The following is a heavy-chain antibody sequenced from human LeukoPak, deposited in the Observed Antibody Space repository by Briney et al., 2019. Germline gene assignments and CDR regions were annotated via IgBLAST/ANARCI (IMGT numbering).Heavy chain of an antibody. V-gene: IGHV1-8*01. CDR2: MNPNSGNT. CDR3: ARGPYDILTGYYIDY. Sequence: ASVKVSCKASGYTFTSYDINWVRQATGQGLEWMGWMNPNSGNTGYAQKFQGRVTMTRNTSISTAYMELSSLRSEDKAVYYCARGPYDILTGYYIDYWGQGTLVTVSS. J-gene: IGHJ4*02. CDR1: GYTFTSYD. D-gene: IGHD3-9*01.